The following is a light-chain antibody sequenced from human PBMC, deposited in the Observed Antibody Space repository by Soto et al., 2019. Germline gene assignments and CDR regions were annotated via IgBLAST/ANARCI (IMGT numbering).Light chain of an antibody. CDR3: QQYNNWPRT. CDR1: QSVSSSY. V-gene: IGKV3-15*01. CDR2: AAS. Sequence: EIVLTQSPATLSLSPGERATLSCRASQSVSSSYLAWYQQKPGQAPRLLIYAASTRATGIPARFSGSGSGTEFTLTISSLQSEDFAVYYCQQYNNWPRTFGQGTKVDIK. J-gene: IGKJ1*01.